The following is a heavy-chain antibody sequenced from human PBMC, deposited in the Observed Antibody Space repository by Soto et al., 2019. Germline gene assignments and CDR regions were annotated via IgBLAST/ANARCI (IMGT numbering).Heavy chain of an antibody. J-gene: IGHJ4*02. CDR3: ATDQLSLLDYDY. Sequence: LRLSCAASGFTFSSYAMSWVRQAPGKGLEWVSAISGSGGSTYYADSVKGRFTISRDNSKNSLYLQMNSLRAEDTAVYYCATDQLSLLDYDYWAQGTLVTVSS. V-gene: IGHV3-23*01. CDR2: ISGSGGST. D-gene: IGHD1-1*01. CDR1: GFTFSSYA.